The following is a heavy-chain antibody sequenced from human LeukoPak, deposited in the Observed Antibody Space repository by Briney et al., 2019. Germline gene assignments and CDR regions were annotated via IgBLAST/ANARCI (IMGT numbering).Heavy chain of an antibody. CDR2: INNSGPSI. V-gene: IGHV3-11*01. J-gene: IGHJ4*02. CDR1: GFIFGDSY. Sequence: GGSLRLSCAASGFIFGDSYMSWIRQAPGKGLEWLSYINNSGPSIHYADSVKGRFTISRDNAKNSLYLQMNSLRAEDTAVYYCVKTVVVVTANVLFDYWGRGTQVTVSS. D-gene: IGHD2-21*02. CDR3: VKTVVVVTANVLFDY.